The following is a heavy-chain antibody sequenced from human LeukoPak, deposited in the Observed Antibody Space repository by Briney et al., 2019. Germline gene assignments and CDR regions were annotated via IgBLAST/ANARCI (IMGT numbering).Heavy chain of an antibody. CDR2: INPSGGST. D-gene: IGHD6-13*01. CDR1: GYTFTSYY. V-gene: IGHV1-46*01. CDR3: ARDRRAAAAPVYGMDV. Sequence: ASVKVSCKASGYTFTSYYMHWVRQAPGQGPEWMGIINPSGGSTSYAQKFQGRVTMTRDTSTSTVYMELSSLRSEDTAVYYCARDRRAAAAPVYGMDVWGRGTTVTVSS. J-gene: IGHJ6*02.